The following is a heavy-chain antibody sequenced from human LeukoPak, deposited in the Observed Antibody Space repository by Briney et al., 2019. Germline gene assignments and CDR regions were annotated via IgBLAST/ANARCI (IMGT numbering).Heavy chain of an antibody. CDR2: IHPNSGGT. CDR1: GYTFTAYY. Sequence: ASVKVSCKASGYTFTAYYVHWVRQAPGQGPEWMGWIHPNSGGTKYAQNFQGRVAMTRDTSITTAYMELSSLRSDDTAVYYCARVSYYGSGSYYRFDYWGQGTLVTVSS. V-gene: IGHV1-2*02. CDR3: ARVSYYGSGSYYRFDY. J-gene: IGHJ4*02. D-gene: IGHD3-10*01.